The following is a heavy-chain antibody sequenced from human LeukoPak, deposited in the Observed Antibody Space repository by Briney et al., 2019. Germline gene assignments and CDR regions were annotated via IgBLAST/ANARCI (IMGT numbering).Heavy chain of an antibody. J-gene: IGHJ4*02. D-gene: IGHD3-22*01. CDR2: VYSSGVG. CDR3: AREEFLHEIDSSGYFVY. CDR1: GGSITGYY. Sequence: SETLSLTCTVSGGSITGYYWNWIRQPTGQGLEWLGRVYSSGVGNYNPSLTSRVTMSVDTSKNQFSLKLTSLTAADTAVYYCAREEFLHEIDSSGYFVYWGQGTLVTVSS. V-gene: IGHV4-4*07.